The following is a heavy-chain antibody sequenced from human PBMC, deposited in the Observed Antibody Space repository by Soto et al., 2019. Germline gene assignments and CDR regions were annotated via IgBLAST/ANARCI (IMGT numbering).Heavy chain of an antibody. D-gene: IGHD3-9*01. CDR1: GYTFTSYG. Sequence: ASVNVSCKASGYTFTSYGISWVRQAPGQGLEWMGWISAYNGNTNYAQKLQGRVTMTTDTSTSTAYMELRSLRSDDTAVYYCARDQGSPYYVIFSGYQYPNNGFYPLGQRTLVPVSA. CDR3: ARDQGSPYYVIFSGYQYPNNGFYP. CDR2: ISAYNGNT. V-gene: IGHV1-18*01. J-gene: IGHJ5*01.